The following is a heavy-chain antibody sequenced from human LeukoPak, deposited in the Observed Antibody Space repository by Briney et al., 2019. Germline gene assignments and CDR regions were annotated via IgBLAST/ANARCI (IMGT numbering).Heavy chain of an antibody. CDR3: AREGLRRSALLTY. CDR1: GGSISSGDYS. Sequence: SETLSLTCTVSGGSISSGDYSWSWIRQPPGKGLEWIGYIYYSGSTYYNPSLKSRVTISVDTSKNQFSLKLSSVTAADTAVYYCAREGLRRSALLTYWGQGTLVTVSS. J-gene: IGHJ4*02. CDR2: IYYSGST. D-gene: IGHD3-9*01. V-gene: IGHV4-30-4*01.